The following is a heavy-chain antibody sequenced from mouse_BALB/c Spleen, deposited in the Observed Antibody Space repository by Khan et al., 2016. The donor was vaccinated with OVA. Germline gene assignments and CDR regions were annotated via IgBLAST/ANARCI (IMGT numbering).Heavy chain of an antibody. V-gene: IGHV4-1*02. CDR3: AGGGLRRTMDY. CDR2: INPDSSTI. Sequence: EVQLVESGGGLVQPGGSLKLSCAASGFDFSRYWMSWVRQAPGKGLEWIGEINPDSSTINYTPSLKDKFIIYRDNAKNTLYLQMNKVRSEDTALYYCAGGGLRRTMDYWGQGASVTVSS. CDR1: GFDFSRYW. J-gene: IGHJ4*01. D-gene: IGHD2-4*01.